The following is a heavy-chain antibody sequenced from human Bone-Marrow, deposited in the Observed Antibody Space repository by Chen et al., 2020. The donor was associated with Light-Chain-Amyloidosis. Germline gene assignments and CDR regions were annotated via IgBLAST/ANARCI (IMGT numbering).Heavy chain of an antibody. J-gene: IGHJ4*02. CDR3: ARESSVAAPYYLGY. V-gene: IGHV3-7*01. Sequence: EVRLVESGGGLVQPGGSLRLSCAASGFTFSRYFMSWVRQAPGKGLEWVANIREDGNEKYYVQSVKGRFTISRDNAKNAVYLQMHSLGAEDSAIYFCARESSVAAPYYLGYWGQGIRVTVSA. D-gene: IGHD6-25*01. CDR1: GFTFSRYF. CDR2: IREDGNEK.